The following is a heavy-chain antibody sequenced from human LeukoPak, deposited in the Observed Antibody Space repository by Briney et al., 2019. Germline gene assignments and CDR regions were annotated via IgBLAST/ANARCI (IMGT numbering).Heavy chain of an antibody. CDR3: ARTPFRRDSYFYNMDV. V-gene: IGHV1-46*01. CDR1: GYTFTSYY. J-gene: IGHJ6*03. D-gene: IGHD2/OR15-2a*01. Sequence: ASVKVSCKAFGYTFTSYYVHWVRQAPGQGLEWMGVISPSGGSTTYAQKFQGRVTMTRDTSTSTVYMELSSLRSEDTAVFYCARTPFRRDSYFYNMDVWGEGTTVTVPS. CDR2: ISPSGGST.